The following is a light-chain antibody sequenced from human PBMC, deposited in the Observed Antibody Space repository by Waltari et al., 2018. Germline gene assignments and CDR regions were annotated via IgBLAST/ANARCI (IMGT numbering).Light chain of an antibody. CDR1: SSNIGSNY. Sequence: QSVLTQPPSTSGAPGQRVAISCSGSSSNIGSNYVSWYQQLPGTAPKLLIYRNNQRPSGVPDRFSGSKSGTSASLAISGLRSEDESDYYCAVWDDSLSGPVLGGGTKLTVL. V-gene: IGLV1-47*01. CDR3: AVWDDSLSGPV. CDR2: RNN. J-gene: IGLJ3*02.